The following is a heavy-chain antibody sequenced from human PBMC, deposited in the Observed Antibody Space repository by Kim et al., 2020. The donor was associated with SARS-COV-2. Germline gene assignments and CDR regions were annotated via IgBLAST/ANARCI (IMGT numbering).Heavy chain of an antibody. CDR1: GFTLSNNV. J-gene: IGHJ4*01. CDR2: IRSRASAETT. D-gene: IGHD3-10*01. CDR3: AKDRCGSDGPVFDS. Sequence: GGSLRLSCAASGFTLSNNVMSWVRQAPGRGLEWVSTIRSRASAETTYYADSVNGRFTISRDISKNTLYLELNSLRADDTALYYCAKDRCGSDGPVFDSWG. V-gene: IGHV3-23*01.